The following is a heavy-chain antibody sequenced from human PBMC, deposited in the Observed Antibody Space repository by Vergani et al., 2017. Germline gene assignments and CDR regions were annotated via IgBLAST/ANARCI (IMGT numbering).Heavy chain of an antibody. CDR2: IYPADSDT. CDR1: EYSFGNYW. D-gene: IGHD1-1*01. V-gene: IGHV5-51*01. Sequence: EVELVQSGPEMIKPGESLKISCKGSEYSFGNYWIGWVRQMPGKGLEWMGIIYPADSDTRYSLSFQGQVTISADKSISTAFLQWDSLKASDTALYYCARHTTYTDSWGQGTLVTVSS. J-gene: IGHJ4*02. CDR3: ARHTTYTDS.